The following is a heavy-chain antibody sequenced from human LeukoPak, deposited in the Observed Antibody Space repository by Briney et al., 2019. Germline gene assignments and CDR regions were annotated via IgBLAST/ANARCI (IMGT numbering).Heavy chain of an antibody. Sequence: PGGSLRLSCTASGFTFSSYSINWVRQAPGKGLEWVSSISSSSSYIYYADSVKGRFTISRDNAKNSLYLQMNSLRAEDTAVYYCAKYPYDSSGYFDYWGQGTLVTVSS. D-gene: IGHD3-22*01. J-gene: IGHJ4*02. CDR2: ISSSSSYI. CDR1: GFTFSSYS. CDR3: AKYPYDSSGYFDY. V-gene: IGHV3-21*01.